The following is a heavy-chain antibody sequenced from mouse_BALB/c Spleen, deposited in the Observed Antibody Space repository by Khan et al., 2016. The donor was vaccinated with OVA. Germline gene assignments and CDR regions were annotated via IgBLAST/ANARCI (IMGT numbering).Heavy chain of an antibody. CDR1: GFSLTSYG. V-gene: IGHV2-6*02. J-gene: IGHJ4*01. D-gene: IGHD2-1*01. CDR3: ARGNYYAMDY. CDR2: IWSDGIT. Sequence: QVQLKESGPGLVAPSQSLSITCTVSGFSLTSYGIHWVRQPPGKGLEWLVVIWSDGITTYNSALKSRLSISQDNSKRHVFLKMNSLQTDDTAMYFGARGNYYAMDYWGQGTSVTVSS.